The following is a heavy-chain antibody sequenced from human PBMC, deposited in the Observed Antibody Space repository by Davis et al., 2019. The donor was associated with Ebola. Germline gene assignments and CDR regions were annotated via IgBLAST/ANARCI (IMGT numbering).Heavy chain of an antibody. J-gene: IGHJ4*02. CDR2: INPNSGGT. CDR1: GYTFISYG. V-gene: IGHV1-2*04. D-gene: IGHD4-11*01. CDR3: ARVGTTVTTFDY. Sequence: ASVNVSCMASGYTFISYGPSRVRQAPGQGLEWMGWINPNSGGTNYAQKFQGWVTMTRDTSISTAYMELSRLRSDDTAVYYCARVGTTVTTFDYWGQGTLVTVSS.